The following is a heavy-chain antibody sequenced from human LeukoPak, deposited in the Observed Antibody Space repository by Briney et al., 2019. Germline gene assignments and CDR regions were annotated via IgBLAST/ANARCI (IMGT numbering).Heavy chain of an antibody. CDR1: GDSVSSNSAA. J-gene: IGHJ4*02. Sequence: SQSQSLTCAISGDSVSSNSAAWNWIRQSPSRGLEWLGRTYYTSKWSTDYAVFVKSRITINPDTSKNQFSPHLKSVTPEDTAVYYCARMVGNSPDYWGQGTLVSVS. CDR3: ARMVGNSPDY. D-gene: IGHD2/OR15-2a*01. CDR2: TYYTSKWST. V-gene: IGHV6-1*01.